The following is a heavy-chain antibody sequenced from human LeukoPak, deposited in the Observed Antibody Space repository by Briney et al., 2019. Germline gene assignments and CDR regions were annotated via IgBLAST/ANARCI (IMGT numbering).Heavy chain of an antibody. D-gene: IGHD4-17*01. Sequence: SGTLSLTCAVSGGSISSGDYYWSWIRQPPGKGLEWIGYIYYSGSTYYNPSLKSRVTISVDTSKNQFSLKLSSVTAADTAVYYCARWTSTVTTTGFDYWGQGTLVTVSS. CDR2: IYYSGST. CDR1: GGSISSGDYY. V-gene: IGHV4-30-4*01. CDR3: ARWTSTVTTTGFDY. J-gene: IGHJ4*02.